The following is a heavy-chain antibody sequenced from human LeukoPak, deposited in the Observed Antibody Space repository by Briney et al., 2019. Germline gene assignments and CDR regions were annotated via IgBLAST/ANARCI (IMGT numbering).Heavy chain of an antibody. D-gene: IGHD2-2*01. CDR2: ISGSGGST. CDR3: AKSPAMVRSYYFDY. CDR1: GFTFSSYA. J-gene: IGHJ4*02. Sequence: GGSLRLSWAASGFTFSSYAMSWVRQAPGKGLEGVAAISGSGGSTYYADSVKGRVTISRDNSKNTLYLQMNSLRAEDTAVYYCAKSPAMVRSYYFDYWGQGTLVTVSS. V-gene: IGHV3-23*01.